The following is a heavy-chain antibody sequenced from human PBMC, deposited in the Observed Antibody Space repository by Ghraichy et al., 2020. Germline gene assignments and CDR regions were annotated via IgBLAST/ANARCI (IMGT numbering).Heavy chain of an antibody. CDR2: IYHSGST. V-gene: IGHV4-38-2*01. CDR3: ARDGGYSYGWAYYFDY. D-gene: IGHD5-18*01. CDR1: GYSISSGYY. J-gene: IGHJ4*02. Sequence: SLTCAVSGYSISSGYYWGWIRQPPGKGLEWIGSIYHSGSTYYNPSLKSRVTISVDTSKNQFSLKLSSVTAADTAVYYCARDGGYSYGWAYYFDYWGQGTLVTVSS.